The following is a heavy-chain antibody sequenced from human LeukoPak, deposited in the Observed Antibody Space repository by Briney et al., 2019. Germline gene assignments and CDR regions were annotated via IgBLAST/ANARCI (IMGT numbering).Heavy chain of an antibody. D-gene: IGHD5-18*01. CDR2: IFPSGGEI. V-gene: IGHV3-23*01. Sequence: GGSLRLSCAASGFTFSSYVMHWVRQPPGKGLEWVSSIFPSGGEIHYADSVRGRFTISRDNSKSILSLQMNSLRAEDTATYYCATYRQVLLPFESWGQGTLVTVSS. CDR1: GFTFSSYV. CDR3: ATYRQVLLPFES. J-gene: IGHJ4*02.